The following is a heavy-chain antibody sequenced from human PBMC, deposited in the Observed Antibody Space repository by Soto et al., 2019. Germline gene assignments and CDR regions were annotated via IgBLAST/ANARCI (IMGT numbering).Heavy chain of an antibody. CDR2: IYHSGST. D-gene: IGHD2-2*01. CDR1: GGSISSSNW. CDR3: ARLPAADSYYYDYYGMDV. J-gene: IGHJ6*02. V-gene: IGHV4-4*02. Sequence: QVQLQESGPGLVKPSGTLSLTCAVSGGSISSSNWWSWVRQPPGKGLEWIGEIYHSGSTNYNPSLKSRVTISVDKSKNQYSLKLSSVTAADTAVYYCARLPAADSYYYDYYGMDVWGQGTTVTVSS.